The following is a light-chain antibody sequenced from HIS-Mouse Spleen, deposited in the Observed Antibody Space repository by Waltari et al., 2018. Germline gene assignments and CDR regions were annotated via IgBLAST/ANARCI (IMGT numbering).Light chain of an antibody. CDR2: EDS. J-gene: IGLJ2*01. CDR1: ALPKKY. Sequence: SYELTQPPSVSVSPGQPARITCSGDALPKKYAYWYQQKSGQAPGLVISEDSKRPTGIPERVSCSSSGTMATLTISGAQVEDEADYYCYSTDSSGNHRVFGGGTKLTVL. V-gene: IGLV3-10*01. CDR3: YSTDSSGNHRV.